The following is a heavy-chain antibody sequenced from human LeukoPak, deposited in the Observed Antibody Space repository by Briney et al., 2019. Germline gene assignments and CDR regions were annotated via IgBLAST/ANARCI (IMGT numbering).Heavy chain of an antibody. J-gene: IGHJ3*02. CDR2: MNPNSGNT. D-gene: IGHD3-22*01. Sequence: ASVKVSCKASGYTFTSYDINWVRQASGQGLEWMGWMNPNSGNTGYAQKFQGRVTMTRNTSISTAYMELSSLRPEDSAVYYCAGFFYDNSGDAFDIWGQGTMVTVYS. CDR3: AGFFYDNSGDAFDI. CDR1: GYTFTSYD. V-gene: IGHV1-8*01.